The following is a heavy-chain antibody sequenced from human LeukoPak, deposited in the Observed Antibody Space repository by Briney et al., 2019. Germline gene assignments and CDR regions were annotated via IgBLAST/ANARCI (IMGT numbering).Heavy chain of an antibody. V-gene: IGHV4-59*11. Sequence: SETLSLTCTVSGGSISSHYWSWIRQPPGKGLEWIGYIYYSGSTNYNPSLKSRVTISVDTSKNQFSLKLSSVTAADTAVYYCARDLYSSSWLNYFDYWGQGTLVTVSS. CDR3: ARDLYSSSWLNYFDY. J-gene: IGHJ4*02. CDR1: GGSISSHY. CDR2: IYYSGST. D-gene: IGHD6-13*01.